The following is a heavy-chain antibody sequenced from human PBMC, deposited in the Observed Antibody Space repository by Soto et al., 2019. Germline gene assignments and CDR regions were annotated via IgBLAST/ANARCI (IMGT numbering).Heavy chain of an antibody. J-gene: IGHJ5*02. Sequence: SVKVSCKASGGTFSSYAISWVRQAPGQGLEWMGGIIPIFGTANYAQKFRGRVTITADESTSTAYMELSSLRSEDTAVYYCARDTVTMVRGNPDSFPGAWGQGTLVTVSS. V-gene: IGHV1-69*13. CDR3: ARDTVTMVRGNPDSFPGA. CDR2: IIPIFGTA. CDR1: GGTFSSYA. D-gene: IGHD3-10*01.